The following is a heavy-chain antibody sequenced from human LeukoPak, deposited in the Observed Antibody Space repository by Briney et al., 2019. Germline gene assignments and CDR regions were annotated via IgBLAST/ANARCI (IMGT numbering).Heavy chain of an antibody. V-gene: IGHV1-18*01. CDR1: GYTFTSYG. D-gene: IGHD3-16*01. CDR2: ISAYNGNT. CDR3: ARLVGGFAERDYYYYGMDV. Sequence: ASVKVSCKASGYTFTSYGISWVRQAPGQGLEWMGWISAYNGNTNYAQKLQGRVTMTTDTSTSTAYMELRSLRSDDTAVYYCARLVGGFAERDYYYYGMDVWGQGTTVTVSS. J-gene: IGHJ6*02.